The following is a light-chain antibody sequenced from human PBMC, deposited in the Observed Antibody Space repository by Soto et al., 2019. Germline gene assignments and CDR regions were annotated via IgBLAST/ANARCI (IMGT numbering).Light chain of an antibody. J-gene: IGLJ1*01. CDR2: STN. CDR1: SGSVSTNYY. Sequence: VTHEPSLSVSPGGTVTLTCGLSSGSVSTNYYPSWYQQTPGQAPRTLIYSTNTRSSGVPDRFSGSILGNKAALTITGAQAHDDSDYYCMLYMGSGTYVFGIGTKVTVL. V-gene: IGLV8-61*01. CDR3: MLYMGSGTYV.